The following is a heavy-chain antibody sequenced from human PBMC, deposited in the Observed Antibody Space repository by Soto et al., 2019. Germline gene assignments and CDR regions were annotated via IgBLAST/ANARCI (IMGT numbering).Heavy chain of an antibody. CDR3: GRGSKSYDFWSGYPYYYYYGMDV. J-gene: IGHJ6*02. CDR2: IYYSGST. CDR1: GGSISSYY. D-gene: IGHD3-3*01. Sequence: PSETLSLTCTVSGGSISSYYWSWVRQPPGKGLEWIGYIYYSGSTNYNPSLKSRVTISVDTSKNQFSLKLSSVTAADTAVYYCGRGSKSYDFWSGYPYYYYYGMDVWGQGTTVTVSS. V-gene: IGHV4-59*01.